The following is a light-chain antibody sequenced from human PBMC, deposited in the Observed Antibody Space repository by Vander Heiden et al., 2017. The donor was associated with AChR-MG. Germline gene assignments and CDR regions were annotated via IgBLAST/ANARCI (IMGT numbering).Light chain of an antibody. Sequence: DIQRTQSPSSLSASIGDRITITCRASQGINNYVAWFQQKPGKAPKSLIFATSSLHSGVPARFSGGGSRTEYTLTITSLQPEDFATYYCQQDNSFPYTFGQGTKLEIK. CDR1: QGINNY. J-gene: IGKJ2*01. CDR2: ATS. V-gene: IGKV1-16*01. CDR3: QQDNSFPYT.